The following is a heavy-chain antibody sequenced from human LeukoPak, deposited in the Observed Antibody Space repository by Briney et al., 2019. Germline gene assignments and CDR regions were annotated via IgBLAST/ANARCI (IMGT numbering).Heavy chain of an antibody. CDR1: GFTFGSYA. V-gene: IGHV3-23*01. CDR3: AKDGYYDSSGGNFDY. CDR2: ISGSGGST. Sequence: GGSLRLSCAASGFTFGSYAMSWVRQAPGKGLEWVSAISGSGGSTYYADSVKGRFTISRDNSKNTLYLQMNSLRAVDTAVYYCAKDGYYDSSGGNFDYWGQGTLVTVSS. J-gene: IGHJ4*02. D-gene: IGHD3-22*01.